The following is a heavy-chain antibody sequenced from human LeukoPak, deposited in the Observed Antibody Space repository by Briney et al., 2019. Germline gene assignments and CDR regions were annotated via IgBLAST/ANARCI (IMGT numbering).Heavy chain of an antibody. D-gene: IGHD1-14*01. CDR2: IYPGDSDT. J-gene: IGHJ6*02. CDR3: ARRFAETYSLDV. Sequence: ESLKISCKGSGYSFTNYWIGWVRQMPGKGLEWMGIIYPGDSDTRYSPSFQGQVTVSADKSISTAYLQWSSLQASDTAMYYCARRFAETYSLDVWGQGTTVTVSS. CDR1: GYSFTNYW. V-gene: IGHV5-51*01.